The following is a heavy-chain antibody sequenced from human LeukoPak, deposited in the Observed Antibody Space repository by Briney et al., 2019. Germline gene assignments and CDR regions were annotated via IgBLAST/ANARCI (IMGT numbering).Heavy chain of an antibody. V-gene: IGHV4-31*03. Sequence: SETLSLTCTVSGGSISSGGYYWSWIRQHPGKGLEWIGYIYYSGSTYYNPSLKSRVTISVDTSKNQFSLKLSSVTAADTAVYYCAREAYDSSGFDDAFDIWGQGTMVTVSS. CDR3: AREAYDSSGFDDAFDI. CDR1: GGSISSGGYY. D-gene: IGHD3-22*01. CDR2: IYYSGST. J-gene: IGHJ3*02.